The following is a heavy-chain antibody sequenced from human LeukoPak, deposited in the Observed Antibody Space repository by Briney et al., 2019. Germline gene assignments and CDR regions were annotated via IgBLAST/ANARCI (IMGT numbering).Heavy chain of an antibody. CDR3: ATDYYDSSGYPTTSDY. V-gene: IGHV1-2*06. D-gene: IGHD3-22*01. CDR2: INPNSGGT. Sequence: GASVKVSCKASGYTFTGYYMHWVRQAPGQGLEWMGRINPNSGGTNYAQKFQGRVTMTRDTSISTAYMELSRLRSDDAAVYYCATDYYDSSGYPTTSDYWSQGTLVTVSS. CDR1: GYTFTGYY. J-gene: IGHJ4*02.